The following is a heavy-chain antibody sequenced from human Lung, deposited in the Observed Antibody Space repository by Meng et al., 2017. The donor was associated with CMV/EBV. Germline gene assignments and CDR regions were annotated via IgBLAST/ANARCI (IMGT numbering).Heavy chain of an antibody. CDR3: ARARVVPAYYYGMDV. V-gene: IGHV4-34*01. CDR2: INHSGST. Sequence: LXCAVYGGSFSGYYWSWIRQPPGKGLEWIGEINHSGSTNYNPSLKSRVTISVDTSKNQFSLKLSSVTDADTAVYYCARARVVPAYYYGMDVWGQGXTVTVSS. CDR1: GGSFSGYY. J-gene: IGHJ6*02. D-gene: IGHD2-2*01.